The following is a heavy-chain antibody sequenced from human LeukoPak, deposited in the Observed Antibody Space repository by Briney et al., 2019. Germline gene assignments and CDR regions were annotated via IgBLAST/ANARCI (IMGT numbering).Heavy chain of an antibody. V-gene: IGHV4-30-4*01. Sequence: PSETLSLTCTVSGGSISSGDYYWSWIRQPPGKGLEWIGYIYYSGSTYYNPSLKSRVTISVDTSKNQFSLKLSSVTAADTAVYYCARDGGSTYYYGMDVWGQGTTVTVSS. CDR2: IYYSGST. J-gene: IGHJ6*02. CDR3: ARDGGSTYYYGMDV. CDR1: GGSISSGDYY. D-gene: IGHD2-15*01.